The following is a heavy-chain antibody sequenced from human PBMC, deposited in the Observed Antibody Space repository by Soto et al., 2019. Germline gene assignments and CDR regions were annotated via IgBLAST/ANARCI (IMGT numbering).Heavy chain of an antibody. CDR1: GFTFSNHA. CDR2: ISYDGINK. V-gene: IGHV3-30-3*01. D-gene: IGHD1-26*01. Sequence: QVQLVESGGGVVQPGRSLRLSCAASGFTFSNHAIHWVRQAPGKGLEWVAVISYDGINKYYADSVKGRFSIFRDNSKNTVYLPMNILKAEDTAVYYCARDQNPSGTYQGIFDSWGQGTLVTVSS. CDR3: ARDQNPSGTYQGIFDS. J-gene: IGHJ4*02.